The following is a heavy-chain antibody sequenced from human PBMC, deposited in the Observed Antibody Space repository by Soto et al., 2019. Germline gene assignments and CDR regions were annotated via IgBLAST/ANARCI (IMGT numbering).Heavy chain of an antibody. V-gene: IGHV3-30-3*01. CDR2: ISYDGSNK. J-gene: IGHJ4*02. D-gene: IGHD6-6*01. Sequence: QVQLVESGGGVVQPGRSLRLSCAASGFTFSSYAMHWVRQAPGKGLEWVAVISYDGSNKYYADSVKGRFTISRDNSKNTLYLQMHSLRAEDTAVYYCARVFLPYSSSSLVDYWGQGTLVTVSS. CDR3: ARVFLPYSSSSLVDY. CDR1: GFTFSSYA.